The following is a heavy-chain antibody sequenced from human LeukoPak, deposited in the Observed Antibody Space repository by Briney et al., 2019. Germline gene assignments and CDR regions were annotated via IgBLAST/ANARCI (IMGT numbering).Heavy chain of an antibody. Sequence: SETLSLTCTVSGGSFSSGGYYWSWIRQHPGKGLEWIGYIYYSGRTYYNPSPKSRVTISADTSKNQFSLKLSSVTAADTAVYHCARVRDGDYGYIGFDPWGQGTLVTVSS. V-gene: IGHV4-31*03. CDR1: GGSFSSGGYY. CDR3: ARVRDGDYGYIGFDP. J-gene: IGHJ5*02. D-gene: IGHD4-17*01. CDR2: IYYSGRT.